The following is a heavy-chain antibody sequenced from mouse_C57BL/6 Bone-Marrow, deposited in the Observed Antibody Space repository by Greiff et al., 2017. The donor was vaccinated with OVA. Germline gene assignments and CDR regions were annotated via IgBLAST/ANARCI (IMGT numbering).Heavy chain of an antibody. CDR2: INPNYGTT. CDR3: AYYMDY. D-gene: IGHD1-1*01. V-gene: IGHV1-39*01. CDR1: GYSFTDCN. Sequence: VQLKESGPALVQPGASVKISCTASGYSFTDCNMHWVKQSHGKSLEWIGVINPNYGTTSYTQKFKGKATLTVDQSSPTSYMQLNSRTCEDSAVYYCAYYMDYWGQGTSVTVSS. J-gene: IGHJ4*01.